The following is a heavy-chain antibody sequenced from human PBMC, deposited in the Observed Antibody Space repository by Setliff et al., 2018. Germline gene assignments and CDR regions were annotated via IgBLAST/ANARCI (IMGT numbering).Heavy chain of an antibody. Sequence: PSETLSLTCSVSGASVSNVNYYWGWIRQPPGKGLEGVGSIYYSGKTYSNPSFKSRVTMSVDKSKNQFSLKLASVTAADRAVYYCARIAYFDFWRGFGVGAFDLWGHGSVVT. CDR1: GASVSNVNYY. CDR2: IYYSGKT. J-gene: IGHJ3*01. V-gene: IGHV4-39*01. CDR3: ARIAYFDFWRGFGVGAFDL. D-gene: IGHD3-3*01.